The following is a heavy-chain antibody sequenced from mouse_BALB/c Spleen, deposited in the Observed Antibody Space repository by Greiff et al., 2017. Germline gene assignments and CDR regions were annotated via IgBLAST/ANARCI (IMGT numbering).Heavy chain of an antibody. V-gene: IGHV2-6-7*01. CDR1: GFSLTGYG. Sequence: VKVVESGPGLVAPSQSLSITCTVSGFSLTGYGVNWVRQPPGKGLEWLGMIWGDGSTDYNSALKSRLSISKDNSKSQVFLKMNSLQTDDTARYYCAREGYYNSSPWFAYWGQGTLVTVSA. CDR2: IWGDGST. J-gene: IGHJ3*01. D-gene: IGHD1-1*01. CDR3: AREGYYNSSPWFAY.